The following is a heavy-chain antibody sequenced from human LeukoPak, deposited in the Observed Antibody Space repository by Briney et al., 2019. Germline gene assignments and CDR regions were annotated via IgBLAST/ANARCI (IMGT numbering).Heavy chain of an antibody. CDR3: ARGQSRYFDWYLGFFDY. V-gene: IGHV3-30*03. J-gene: IGHJ4*02. D-gene: IGHD3-9*01. CDR2: ISYDGSDK. CDR1: GFTFSSYG. Sequence: GRSLRLSCAASGFTFSSYGMHWVRQAPGKGLEWVAVISYDGSDKYRADSVKGRFTISRDNAKNSLYLQMNSLRADDTAVYYCARGQSRYFDWYLGFFDYWGQGTLVTVSP.